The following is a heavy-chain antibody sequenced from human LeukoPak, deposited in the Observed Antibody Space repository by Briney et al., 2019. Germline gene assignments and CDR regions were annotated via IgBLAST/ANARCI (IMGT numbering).Heavy chain of an antibody. CDR1: GGSIRSSGYY. V-gene: IGHV4-39*01. Sequence: SETLSLTCTVSGGSIRSSGYYWAWIRQPPGKGLESIANIYYSGNTYYNPSLKSRVTISVDTSKSQFSLKLTSVTAADTAVYYCARHRVYDWNYPIWFDPWGQGTLVTVSS. J-gene: IGHJ5*02. CDR2: IYYSGNT. CDR3: ARHRVYDWNYPIWFDP. D-gene: IGHD3-16*01.